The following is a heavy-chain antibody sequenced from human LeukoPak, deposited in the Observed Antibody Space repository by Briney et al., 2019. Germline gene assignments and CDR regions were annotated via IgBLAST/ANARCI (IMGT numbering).Heavy chain of an antibody. CDR3: ARDRPKATVTTFGFDY. Sequence: ASVKVSCKASGYTFTSYGISWVRQAPGQGLEWMGWISAYNGNTNYAQKLQGRVTMTTDTSTSTAYTELRSLRSDDTAVYYCARDRPKATVTTFGFDYWGQGTLVTVSS. D-gene: IGHD4-17*01. CDR2: ISAYNGNT. CDR1: GYTFTSYG. J-gene: IGHJ4*02. V-gene: IGHV1-18*01.